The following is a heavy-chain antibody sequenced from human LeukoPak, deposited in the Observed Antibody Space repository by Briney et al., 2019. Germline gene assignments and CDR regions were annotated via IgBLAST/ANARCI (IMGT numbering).Heavy chain of an antibody. Sequence: ASVKVSCKASGYTFTSYGISWVRQAPGQGLEWMGWISAYNGNTNYAQKLQGRVTMTTDTSTSTAYMELRSLRSDDTAVYYCARDLGVVAALYYFDYWGQGTLVTVSS. J-gene: IGHJ4*02. D-gene: IGHD2-15*01. V-gene: IGHV1-18*01. CDR3: ARDLGVVAALYYFDY. CDR1: GYTFTSYG. CDR2: ISAYNGNT.